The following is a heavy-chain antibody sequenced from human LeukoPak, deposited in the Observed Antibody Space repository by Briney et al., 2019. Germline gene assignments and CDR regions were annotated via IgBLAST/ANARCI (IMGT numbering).Heavy chain of an antibody. CDR1: GFTFSNYW. CDR2: ISNSGATT. V-gene: IGHV3-23*01. J-gene: IGHJ4*02. D-gene: IGHD3-10*01. CDR3: AKEELYYYGSGTYYTLAPFDY. Sequence: GGSLRLSCAASGFTFSNYWMSWVRQAPGKGLEWVSVISNSGATTDYADSVKGRFTISRDNSKNTLSLQMNSLRAEDTAVYYCAKEELYYYGSGTYYTLAPFDYWGQGTLVTVSS.